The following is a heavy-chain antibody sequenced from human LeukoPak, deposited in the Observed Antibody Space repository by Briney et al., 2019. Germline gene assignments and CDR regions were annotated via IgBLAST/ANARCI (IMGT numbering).Heavy chain of an antibody. J-gene: IGHJ4*02. V-gene: IGHV3-21*01. Sequence: GGSLRLSCAASGFTFSSYSMNWVRQAPGKGLEWVSSISSSSSYIYYADSVKGRFTISRDNAKNSLYPQMNSLRAEDTAVYYCARDRSSVVDYWGQGTLVTVSS. CDR3: ARDRSSVVDY. CDR1: GFTFSSYS. CDR2: ISSSSSYI.